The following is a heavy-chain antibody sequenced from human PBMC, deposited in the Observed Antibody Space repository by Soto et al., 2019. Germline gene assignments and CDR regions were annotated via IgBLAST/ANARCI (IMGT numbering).Heavy chain of an antibody. CDR3: GRVVEGATRHTDFDS. CDR1: GVSIHNSHSF. D-gene: IGHD2-21*01. Sequence: QVHLQESGPGLVKPSETLSLTCAVSGVSIHNSHSFWGLIRQPPGKGLEFIANVYYSGGAHYNPSFKSRVTMSVDTSTSQVSLRMRSVTAADTAVYFCGRVVEGATRHTDFDSWGQGTLVPVSS. CDR2: VYYSGGA. J-gene: IGHJ5*01. V-gene: IGHV4-39*01.